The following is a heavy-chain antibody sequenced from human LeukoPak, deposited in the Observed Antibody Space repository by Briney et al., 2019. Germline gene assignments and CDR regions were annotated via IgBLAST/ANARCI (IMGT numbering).Heavy chain of an antibody. J-gene: IGHJ2*01. CDR2: ISWNSGSI. CDR3: ARKRVGATTGWYFDL. Sequence: SLRLTCAASGFTFDDYAMNWVRQAPGKGLEWVSGISWNSGSIGYADSVKGRFTISRDNSKNTLYLQMNSLRAEDTAVYYCARKRVGATTGWYFDLWGRGTLVTVSS. CDR1: GFTFDDYA. V-gene: IGHV3-9*01. D-gene: IGHD1-26*01.